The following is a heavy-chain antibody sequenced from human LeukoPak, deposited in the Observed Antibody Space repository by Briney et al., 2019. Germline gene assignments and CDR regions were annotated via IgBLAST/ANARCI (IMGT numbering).Heavy chain of an antibody. CDR2: IYSGGRT. CDR3: ARGAGQDAFDI. Sequence: PGGSLRLSCAASGFTVSNNYMSWVRQAPGKGLEWVSVIYSGGRTYYADSVKGRFTFSKDNSKNTLYLQMTNLRVEDTAVYYCARGAGQDAFDIWGQGTMVIVSS. J-gene: IGHJ3*02. CDR1: GFTVSNNY. V-gene: IGHV3-53*01.